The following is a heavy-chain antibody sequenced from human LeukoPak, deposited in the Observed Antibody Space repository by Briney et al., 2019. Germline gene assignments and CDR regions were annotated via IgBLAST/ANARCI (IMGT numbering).Heavy chain of an antibody. CDR1: GFTFSSYA. CDR2: ISGSGSNT. Sequence: GGSLRLSCAASGFTFSSYAMSWVRQAPGKGLEWVSGISGSGSNTYYADSVKGRFTISRDNSMNTLYLQMNSLRAEDTAVYHCAKKGCSSSSCSTAWYYLDVWGKGTTVTISS. CDR3: AKKGCSSSSCSTAWYYLDV. J-gene: IGHJ6*03. D-gene: IGHD2-15*01. V-gene: IGHV3-23*01.